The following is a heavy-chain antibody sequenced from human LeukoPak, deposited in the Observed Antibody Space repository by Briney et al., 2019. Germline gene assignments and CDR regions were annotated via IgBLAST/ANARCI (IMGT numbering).Heavy chain of an antibody. Sequence: SETLSLTCTVSGSSMSSYYWSWIRQPPGKGLEWIRYIYYSGSTNYNPSLKSRVTISVDTSKNQFSLKLSSVTAADTAVYYCARATGYCSGGSCYDEAFDYWGQGTLVTVSS. CDR1: GSSMSSYY. CDR2: IYYSGST. D-gene: IGHD2-15*01. V-gene: IGHV4-59*01. CDR3: ARATGYCSGGSCYDEAFDY. J-gene: IGHJ4*02.